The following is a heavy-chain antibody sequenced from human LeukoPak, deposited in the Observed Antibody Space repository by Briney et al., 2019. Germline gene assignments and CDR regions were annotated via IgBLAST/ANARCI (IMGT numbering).Heavy chain of an antibody. J-gene: IGHJ1*01. V-gene: IGHV3-33*01. CDR1: GFTFSSYG. D-gene: IGHD1-26*01. CDR2: IWYDGSNK. CDR3: ARDIGGISGSYNQH. Sequence: PGGSLRLSCAASGFTFSSYGMHWVRQAPGKGLEWVAVIWYDGSNKYYADSVKGRFTISRDNSKNTLYLQMNSLRAEDTAVYYCARDIGGISGSYNQHWGQGTLVTVSS.